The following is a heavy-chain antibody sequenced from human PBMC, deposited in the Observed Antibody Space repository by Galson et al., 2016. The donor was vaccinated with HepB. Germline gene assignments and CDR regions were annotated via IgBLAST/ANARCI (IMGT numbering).Heavy chain of an antibody. CDR2: ITSSSDTM. Sequence: SLRLSCAASGFIFSVYNMNWARQAPGKGLEWIAWITSSSDTMYYADSVKGRFTISRDNSKNTLYLQMNSLRAEDTAVYYCARDRDRGFDYWGQGTLVTVSS. V-gene: IGHV3-48*01. CDR3: ARDRDRGFDY. J-gene: IGHJ4*02. CDR1: GFIFSVYN. D-gene: IGHD2-21*02.